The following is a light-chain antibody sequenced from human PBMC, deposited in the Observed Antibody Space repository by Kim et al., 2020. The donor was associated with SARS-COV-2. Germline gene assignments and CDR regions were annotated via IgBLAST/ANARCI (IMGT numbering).Light chain of an antibody. CDR1: QSVSSY. J-gene: IGKJ5*01. CDR2: DAS. V-gene: IGKV3-11*01. CDR3: QQRTNWIT. Sequence: SLSPGDRATRSCRASQSVSSYLAWYQQKPGQAPRLLIYDASNRATGIPARFSGSVSGTDFTLTISSLEPEDFAVYYCQQRTNWITFGQGTRLEIK.